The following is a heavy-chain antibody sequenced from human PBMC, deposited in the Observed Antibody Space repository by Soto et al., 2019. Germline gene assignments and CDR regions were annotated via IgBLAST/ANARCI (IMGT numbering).Heavy chain of an antibody. V-gene: IGHV1-69*13. J-gene: IGHJ6*02. CDR2: IIPIFGTA. Sequence: ASVKVSCKASGGTYSSYAISWVRQAPGQGLEWMGGIIPIFGTANYAQKFQGRVTITADESTSTAYMELSSLRSEDTAVYYCAKDLSEAGSYYYYGLDVWGQGTTVIVSS. D-gene: IGHD6-19*01. CDR1: GGTYSSYA. CDR3: AKDLSEAGSYYYYGLDV.